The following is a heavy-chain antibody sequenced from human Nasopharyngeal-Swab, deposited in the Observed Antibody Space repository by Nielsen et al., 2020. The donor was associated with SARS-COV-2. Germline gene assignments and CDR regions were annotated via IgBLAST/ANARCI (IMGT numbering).Heavy chain of an antibody. CDR2: ISWNSGSI. CDR3: ASRAAIG. J-gene: IGHJ4*01. D-gene: IGHD2-2*01. V-gene: IGHV3-9*01. CDR1: GFTFDDYA. Sequence: SLKISCAASGFTFDDYAMHWVRQAPGQGLEWVSGISWNSGSIGYADSVKGRFTISRDNAKNSLYLHMHSLRAEDTALYYCASRAAIGWDQGTLVTVSS.